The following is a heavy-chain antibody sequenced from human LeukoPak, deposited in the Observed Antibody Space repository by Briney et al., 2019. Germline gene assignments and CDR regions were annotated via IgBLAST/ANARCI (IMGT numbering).Heavy chain of an antibody. CDR3: ARASSTSLWFGELLPDY. CDR1: GYTFTGYY. J-gene: IGHJ4*02. CDR2: INPNSGGT. Sequence: ASVKVSCKASGYTFTGYYMHWVRQAPGQGLEWIGWINPNSGGTKYAQKFQGRVTMTRDTSISTAYMELSRLRSDDTAVYYCARASSTSLWFGELLPDYWGQGTLVTVSS. V-gene: IGHV1-2*02. D-gene: IGHD3-10*01.